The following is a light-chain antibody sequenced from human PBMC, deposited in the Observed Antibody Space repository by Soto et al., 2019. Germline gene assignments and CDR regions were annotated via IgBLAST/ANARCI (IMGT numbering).Light chain of an antibody. Sequence: SYELTQPPSVSVSPGRKASITCSGDNLGKKYVSWYQQKPGQSPVVAIYQDNKRPSGIPERISGSNSGNTATLTIGGTQAMDEADYYCQAWDSSTVLFGGGTKLTV. J-gene: IGLJ2*01. CDR3: QAWDSSTVL. CDR2: QDN. V-gene: IGLV3-1*01. CDR1: NLGKKY.